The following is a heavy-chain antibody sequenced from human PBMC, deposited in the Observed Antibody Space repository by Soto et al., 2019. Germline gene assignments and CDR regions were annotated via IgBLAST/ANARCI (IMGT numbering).Heavy chain of an antibody. D-gene: IGHD2-2*01. CDR3: AEDTRGPDY. CDR1: GFTFSSRA. Sequence: EVQLLESGGGLVQPGGSLRLSCAASGFTFSSRAMSWVRQAPGKGLEWVSSIYASNNNTYYADSVKGRFTISRDNSRNTLYLQMISLRAEDTALYYCAEDTRGPDYWGQGTLVTVSS. CDR2: IYASNNNT. V-gene: IGHV3-23*05. J-gene: IGHJ4*02.